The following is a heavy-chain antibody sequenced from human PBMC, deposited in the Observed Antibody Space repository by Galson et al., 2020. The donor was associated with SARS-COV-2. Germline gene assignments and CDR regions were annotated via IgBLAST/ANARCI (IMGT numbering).Heavy chain of an antibody. CDR1: GFSLTASGVG. Sequence: SGPTLVKPTQTLTLTCTFSGFSLTASGVGVGWIRQPPGKALEWLALIYWDDDKRYSPSLKSRLTITKDTSKDQVVLTMTNMDPVDTGTYYCANSYGDYELGYYYGMDVWGKGTTVTVSS. CDR3: ANSYGDYELGYYYGMDV. CDR2: IYWDDDK. D-gene: IGHD4-17*01. V-gene: IGHV2-5*02. J-gene: IGHJ6*04.